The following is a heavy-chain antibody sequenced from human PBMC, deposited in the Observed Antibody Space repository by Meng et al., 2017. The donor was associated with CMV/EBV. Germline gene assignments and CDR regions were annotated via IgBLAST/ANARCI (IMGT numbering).Heavy chain of an antibody. J-gene: IGHJ4*02. D-gene: IGHD1-26*01. CDR2: IDNNDGRST. V-gene: IGHV3-74*01. CDR3: ARGVAESLGWEMGY. CDR1: GFTVRNYW. Sequence: GQWVESGGILCQPGGSLRLSFGVSGFTVRNYWMHWVRQRSGKGLEWVSRIDNNDGRSTSYADSVRGRFTISRDNAKNTLYLQMDSLRVEDTAVYYCARGVAESLGWEMGYWGQGTLVTVSS.